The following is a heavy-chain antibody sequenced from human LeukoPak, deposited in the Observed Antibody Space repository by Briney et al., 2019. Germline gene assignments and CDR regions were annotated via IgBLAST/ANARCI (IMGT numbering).Heavy chain of an antibody. CDR3: AKVRWDNSGWYYLDN. D-gene: IGHD6-19*01. J-gene: IGHJ4*02. Sequence: EGSLRLSCAASGFTFSDYNMHWVRQAPGKGLEWVAVISYDGSNKYYADSVKGRFTISRDNSKNTLYLQMNSLTDEDTAVYYCAKVRWDNSGWYYLDNWGQGTLVTVSS. V-gene: IGHV3-30*18. CDR1: GFTFSDYN. CDR2: ISYDGSNK.